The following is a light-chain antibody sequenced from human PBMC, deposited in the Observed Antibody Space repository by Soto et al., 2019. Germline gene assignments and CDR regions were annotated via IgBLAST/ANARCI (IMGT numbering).Light chain of an antibody. CDR3: QKYGSLTSST. CDR1: QSVISTY. V-gene: IGKV3-20*01. J-gene: IGKJ1*01. Sequence: EIVLTQSPGTLSLSPGERATLSCRASQSVISTYLAWYQQKPGQAPRLIIYGASSRATGIPDRFSGSGSGTDFTLTISRLEPEDFAVYYCQKYGSLTSSTFGQGTKVEIQ. CDR2: GAS.